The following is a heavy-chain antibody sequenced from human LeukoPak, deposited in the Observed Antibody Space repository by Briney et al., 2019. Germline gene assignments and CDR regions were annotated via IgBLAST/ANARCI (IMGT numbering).Heavy chain of an antibody. Sequence: SETLSLTCTVSGGSLSSSSTSYWGWIRQPPGKGLEWIGEINHSGSTNYNPSLKSRVTISVDTSKNQFSLKLSSVTAADTAVYYCARDRTPLIRGFDPWGQGTLVTVSS. CDR1: GGSLSSSSTSY. CDR3: ARDRTPLIRGFDP. CDR2: INHSGST. D-gene: IGHD1-14*01. V-gene: IGHV4-39*07. J-gene: IGHJ5*02.